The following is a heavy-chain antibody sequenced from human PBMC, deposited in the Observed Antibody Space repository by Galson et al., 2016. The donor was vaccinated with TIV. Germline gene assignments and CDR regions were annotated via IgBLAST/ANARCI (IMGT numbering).Heavy chain of an antibody. Sequence: SLRLSCADSRSTFSSSWMNWVRQAPGKGLEWVANINGDGTEIKYVDSVKGRFTISRDNAKNSLYLQMSNLRVEDTAIYYCVQWLGTSNSWGQGTLVTVSS. V-gene: IGHV3-7*01. CDR3: VQWLGTSNS. CDR1: RSTFSSSW. CDR2: INGDGTEI. J-gene: IGHJ4*02. D-gene: IGHD6-19*01.